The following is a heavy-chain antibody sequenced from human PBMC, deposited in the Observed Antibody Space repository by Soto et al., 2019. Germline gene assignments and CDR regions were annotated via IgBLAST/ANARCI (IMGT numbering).Heavy chain of an antibody. CDR2: IYYSGST. CDR3: ARVYSSGNFGFDY. V-gene: IGHV4-39*01. CDR1: GGSISSSSYY. Sequence: TSETLSLTCTVSGGSISSSSYYWGWIRQPPGKGLEWIGSIYYSGSTYYNPSLKSRVTISVDTSKNQFSLKLSSVTAADTAVYYCARVYSSGNFGFDYWGQGTLVTVSS. J-gene: IGHJ4*02. D-gene: IGHD6-19*01.